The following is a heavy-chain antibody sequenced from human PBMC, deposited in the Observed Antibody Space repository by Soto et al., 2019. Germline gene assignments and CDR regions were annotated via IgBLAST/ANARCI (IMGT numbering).Heavy chain of an antibody. Sequence: ASVKVSCKASGYTFTSYDINWLRQSTGQGLEWMGWMNPNSGNTGYAQKFQGRVTMTRNTSISTAYMELSSLRSEDTAVYYCAAPYDFWSGYYRAGAFDIWGQGTMVTVSS. V-gene: IGHV1-8*01. CDR2: MNPNSGNT. CDR3: AAPYDFWSGYYRAGAFDI. CDR1: GYTFTSYD. J-gene: IGHJ3*02. D-gene: IGHD3-3*01.